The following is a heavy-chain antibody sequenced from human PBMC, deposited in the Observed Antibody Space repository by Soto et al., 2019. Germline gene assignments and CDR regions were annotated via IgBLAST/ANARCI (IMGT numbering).Heavy chain of an antibody. CDR3: ARDLRGRGSGRFDP. Sequence: WIWLRQHPGKGLEWIGYIYYSGVTYYNPSLKSRVTISVDTSKNQFSLKLSSVTAADTAVYYCARDLRGRGSGRFDPWGQGNLVTVSS. V-gene: IGHV4-31*02. J-gene: IGHJ5*02. D-gene: IGHD3-10*01. CDR2: IYYSGVT.